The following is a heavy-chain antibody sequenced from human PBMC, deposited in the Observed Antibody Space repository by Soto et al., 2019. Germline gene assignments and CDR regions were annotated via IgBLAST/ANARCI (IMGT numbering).Heavy chain of an antibody. CDR2: IIGRGENT. J-gene: IGHJ3*02. D-gene: IGHD7-27*01. V-gene: IGHV3-23*01. Sequence: EVQWLESWGGLVQPGGSLRLSCAASGFTFSVFAMSWVRQAPGKGLELVSTIIGRGENTYYADSVKGRFTISRDNSKNTLNLQMNSLRGEDTAVYYCAKDRGTGDYGVNAVDIWGQGTMVTVAS. CDR1: GFTFSVFA. CDR3: AKDRGTGDYGVNAVDI.